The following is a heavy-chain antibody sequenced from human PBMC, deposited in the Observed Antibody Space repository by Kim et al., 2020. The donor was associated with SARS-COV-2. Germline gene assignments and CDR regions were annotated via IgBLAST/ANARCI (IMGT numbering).Heavy chain of an antibody. CDR1: GFTFSGHW. CDR3: VREGPLPHDSFDI. J-gene: IGHJ3*02. D-gene: IGHD2-21*02. V-gene: IGHV3-74*01. Sequence: GGSLRLSCAASGFTFSGHWMHWVRQAPGKGLVWVSRINKDGRSSSYADSARGRFTISRDNAKDTLYLQMNSLTAGDTAVYYCVREGPLPHDSFDIWGQGTLVTVSS. CDR2: INKDGRSS.